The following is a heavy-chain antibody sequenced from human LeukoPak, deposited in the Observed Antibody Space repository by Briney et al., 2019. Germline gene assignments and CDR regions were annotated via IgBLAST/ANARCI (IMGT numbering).Heavy chain of an antibody. CDR1: GGSITSSSYD. Sequence: TSETLSLTCTVSGGSITSSSYDWGWIRQPPGKGPQWIGSFYYSGSTYYNPSLKSRVTIYVDTSKNQFSLKLSSVTAADTAVYYCARGRRDGYNLEYFDKWGQGTLVTVSS. CDR2: FYYSGST. V-gene: IGHV4-39*01. J-gene: IGHJ4*02. D-gene: IGHD5-24*01. CDR3: ARGRRDGYNLEYFDK.